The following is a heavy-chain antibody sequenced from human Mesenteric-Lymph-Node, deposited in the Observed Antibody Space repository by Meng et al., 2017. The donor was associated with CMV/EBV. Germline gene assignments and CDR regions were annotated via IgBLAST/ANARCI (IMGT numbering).Heavy chain of an antibody. D-gene: IGHD5-12*01. Sequence: ASVKVSCKASGYTFTSYGISWVRQAPGQGLEWMGWISAYNGNTNYAQKLQGRVTITADKSTSTTYMELSSLRSEDTAVYYCARFREERRGYDDYWGQGTLVTVSS. J-gene: IGHJ4*02. CDR2: ISAYNGNT. CDR1: GYTFTSYG. CDR3: ARFREERRGYDDY. V-gene: IGHV1-18*01.